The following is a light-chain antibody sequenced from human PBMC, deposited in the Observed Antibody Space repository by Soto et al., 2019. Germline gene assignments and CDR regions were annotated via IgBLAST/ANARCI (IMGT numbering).Light chain of an antibody. CDR1: QSISSW. Sequence: DIQMTQSPSFVSASVGDRVTITCRASQSISSWLVWYQQKPGKAPKLLIYGSSNLQDGVPSRFSGSGSETDFTLTITSLQPEDFASYYCQQYNSSPPTFGQGTQL. CDR2: GSS. CDR3: QQYNSSPPT. V-gene: IGKV1-12*01. J-gene: IGKJ5*01.